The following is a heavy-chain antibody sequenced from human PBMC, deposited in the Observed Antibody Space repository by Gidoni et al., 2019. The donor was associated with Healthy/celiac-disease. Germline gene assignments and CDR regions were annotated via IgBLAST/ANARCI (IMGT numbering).Heavy chain of an antibody. D-gene: IGHD3-22*01. CDR1: GGSISSGRYS. J-gene: IGHJ1*01. V-gene: IGHV4-61*02. Sequence: QVQLQESGPGLVKPSQTLSLTCTVSGGSISSGRYSWSWIRQPAGKGLEWIGRIYTSGSTNYNPSLKSRVTISVDTPKNQFSLKLSSVTAADTAVYYCARAGYYDSSGYYYVDYFQHWGQGTLVTVSS. CDR3: ARAGYYDSSGYYYVDYFQH. CDR2: IYTSGST.